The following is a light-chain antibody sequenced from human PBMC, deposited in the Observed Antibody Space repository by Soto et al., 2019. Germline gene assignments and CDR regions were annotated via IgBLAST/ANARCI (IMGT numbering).Light chain of an antibody. V-gene: IGLV4-69*01. Sequence: QSVLTQSPSASASLGASVKLTCTLSSGHSNYAIAWHQQQPEKGPRYLMKLNNDGSHSKGDGIPDRFSGSSSGAERYLTISSPQSEDESDYYCQTWDTGISVVFGGGTKVTVL. CDR3: QTWDTGISVV. CDR2: LNNDGSH. CDR1: SGHSNYA. J-gene: IGLJ2*01.